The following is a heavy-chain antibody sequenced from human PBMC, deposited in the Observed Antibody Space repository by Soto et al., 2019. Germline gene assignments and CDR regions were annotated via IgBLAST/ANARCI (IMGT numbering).Heavy chain of an antibody. V-gene: IGHV1-69*13. CDR1: GGTFSSYA. CDR3: ARDESCSGGSCYYYYYYGMDV. CDR2: IIPIFGTA. Sequence: GASVKVSCKASGGTFSSYAISWVRQAPGQGLEWMGGIIPIFGTANYAQKFQGRVTITADESTSTAYMELSSLRSEDTAGYYCARDESCSGGSCYYYYYYGMDVWGQGTTVTVSS. J-gene: IGHJ6*02. D-gene: IGHD2-15*01.